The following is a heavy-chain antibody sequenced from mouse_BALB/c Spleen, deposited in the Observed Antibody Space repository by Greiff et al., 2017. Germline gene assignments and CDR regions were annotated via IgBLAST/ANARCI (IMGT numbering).Heavy chain of an antibody. CDR2: FYPGSGSI. D-gene: IGHD2-2*01. CDR1: GYTFTEYI. V-gene: IGHV1-62-2*01. CDR3: ARHEGSPYGYYYFDY. Sequence: QVHVKQSGAELVKPGASVKLSCKASGYTFTEYIIHWVKQRSGQGLEWIGWFYPGSGSIKYNEKFKDKATLTADKSSSTVYMELSRLTSEDSAVYFCARHEGSPYGYYYFDYWGQGTTLTVSS. J-gene: IGHJ2*01.